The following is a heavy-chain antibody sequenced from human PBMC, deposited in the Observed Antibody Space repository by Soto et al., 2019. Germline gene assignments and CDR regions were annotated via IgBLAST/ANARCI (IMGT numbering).Heavy chain of an antibody. CDR1: GGSFSGYY. Sequence: SETLSLTCAVYGGSFSGYYWSWIRQPAGKGLEWIGRISRSGTTNYNPSLRSRVTMPSDVSKNQFPLSLTSVTAADAALYPCARGMTPPGAPAWYYFDSWGQGTLVTVSS. CDR2: ISRSGTT. V-gene: IGHV4-59*10. CDR3: ARGMTPPGAPAWYYFDS. D-gene: IGHD2-8*02. J-gene: IGHJ4*02.